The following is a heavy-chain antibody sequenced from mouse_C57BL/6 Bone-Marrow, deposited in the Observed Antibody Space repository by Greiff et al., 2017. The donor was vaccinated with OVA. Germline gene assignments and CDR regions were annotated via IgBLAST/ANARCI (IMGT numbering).Heavy chain of an antibody. CDR1: GYTFTSYW. D-gene: IGHD2-5*01. Sequence: VKLQQPGAELVMPGASVKLSCKASGYTFTSYWMHWVKQRPGQGLEWIGEIDPSDSYTNYNQKFKGKSTLTVDKSSSTAYMQLSSLTSEDSAVYYCARSRIYSNSYFDYWGQGTTLTVSS. CDR3: ARSRIYSNSYFDY. J-gene: IGHJ2*01. CDR2: IDPSDSYT. V-gene: IGHV1-69*01.